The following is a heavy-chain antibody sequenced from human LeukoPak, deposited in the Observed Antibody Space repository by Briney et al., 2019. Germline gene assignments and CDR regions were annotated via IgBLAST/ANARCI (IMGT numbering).Heavy chain of an antibody. CDR3: ARVGYSGSAQGHPGDS. CDR1: GYTFTGYY. V-gene: IGHV1-2*02. D-gene: IGHD5-12*01. Sequence: ASVKVSCKASGYTFTGYYMHWVRQAPRQGLEWMGWINPNSGGTNYAQKFQGRVTMTRDTSISTAYMERSRRRSDDTAGYFGARVGYSGSAQGHPGDSWGQGTLAPVSS. CDR2: INPNSGGT. J-gene: IGHJ5*01.